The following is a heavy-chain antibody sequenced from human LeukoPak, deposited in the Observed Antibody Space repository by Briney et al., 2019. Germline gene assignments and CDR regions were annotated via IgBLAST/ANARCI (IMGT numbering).Heavy chain of an antibody. CDR3: ARVGKRTSMITSGGARPHYFDY. J-gene: IGHJ4*02. D-gene: IGHD3-16*01. CDR2: IYYSGST. V-gene: IGHV4-39*07. CDR1: GFTFSSYA. Sequence: GSLRLSCAASGFTFSSYAMSWVRQAPGKGLEWIGSIYYSGSTFYNPSLKSRVTISVDRSKNQFSLKLSSVTAADTAVFYCARVGKRTSMITSGGARPHYFDYWGQGALVTVSS.